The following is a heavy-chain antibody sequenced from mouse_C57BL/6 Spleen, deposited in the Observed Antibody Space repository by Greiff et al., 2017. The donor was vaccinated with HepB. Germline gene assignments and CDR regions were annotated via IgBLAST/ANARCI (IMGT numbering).Heavy chain of an antibody. CDR1: GYAFSSYW. Sequence: VQLQQSGAELVKPGASVKISCKASGYAFSSYWMNWVKQRPGKGLEWIGQIYPGDGDTNYNGKFKGKATLTADKSSSTAYMQLSSLTSEDSAVYFCARMDYGNYVSFAYWGQGTLVTVSA. CDR2: IYPGDGDT. D-gene: IGHD2-1*01. J-gene: IGHJ3*01. CDR3: ARMDYGNYVSFAY. V-gene: IGHV1-80*01.